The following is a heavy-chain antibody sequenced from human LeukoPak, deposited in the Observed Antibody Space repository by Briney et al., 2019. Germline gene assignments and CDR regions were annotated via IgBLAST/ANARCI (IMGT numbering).Heavy chain of an antibody. D-gene: IGHD5-24*01. CDR3: ARDRADGYNYGGLDY. J-gene: IGHJ4*02. Sequence: SETLSLTCSVSGGSITSLYWSWVRQPPGKGLEYVGYVHHTGVTNYNPSLRGRVTVSMDASKNQFYLKLNSVTAADTAVYYCARDRADGYNYGGLDYWGQGTLVTVSS. CDR1: GGSITSLY. V-gene: IGHV4-59*11. CDR2: VHHTGVT.